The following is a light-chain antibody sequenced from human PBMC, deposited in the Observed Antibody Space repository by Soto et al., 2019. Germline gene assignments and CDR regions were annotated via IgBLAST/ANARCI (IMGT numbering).Light chain of an antibody. J-gene: IGKJ1*01. CDR1: QSVSNW. CDR2: DVS. Sequence: DIQMTQSPSTLSASVGERVTITCRARQSVSNWLAWYQQKPGKAPKVLIYDVSSLESGVPSRFSGNGSGTEFILTISSLQPDDFAPYYCQQYDSYSWTLGQGTKVDIK. CDR3: QQYDSYSWT. V-gene: IGKV1-5*01.